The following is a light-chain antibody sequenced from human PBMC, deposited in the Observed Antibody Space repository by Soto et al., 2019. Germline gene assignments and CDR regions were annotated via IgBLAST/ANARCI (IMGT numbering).Light chain of an antibody. Sequence: EIVMTQSPATLSVSPGERATLSCRASQSVSSNLAWYQQKPGQAPRLLIYGASTRATGIPARFSGSGSGTEFTHTISSLQSEDFAVYYCQQYNNWPPLTFGGGLKVEIK. CDR2: GAS. J-gene: IGKJ4*01. CDR1: QSVSSN. V-gene: IGKV3-15*01. CDR3: QQYNNWPPLT.